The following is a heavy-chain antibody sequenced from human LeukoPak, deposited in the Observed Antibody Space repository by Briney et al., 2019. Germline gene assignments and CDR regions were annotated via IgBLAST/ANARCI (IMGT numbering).Heavy chain of an antibody. CDR2: ISYDGSNK. CDR3: AKGFRGYNFFDY. D-gene: IGHD5-18*01. CDR1: GFTFSSYG. Sequence: GGSLRLSCAASGFTFSSYGMHWVRQAPGKGLEWVAVISYDGSNKYYADSVKGRFTISRDNSKNTLYLQMNSLRAEDTAVYYCAKGFRGYNFFDYWGQGTLVTVSS. J-gene: IGHJ4*02. V-gene: IGHV3-30*18.